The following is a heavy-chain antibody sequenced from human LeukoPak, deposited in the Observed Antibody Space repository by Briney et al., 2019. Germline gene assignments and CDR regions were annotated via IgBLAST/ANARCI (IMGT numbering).Heavy chain of an antibody. V-gene: IGHV3-21*01. CDR3: ARYLADGDV. CDR2: IRSSSSNI. J-gene: IGHJ6*02. D-gene: IGHD2/OR15-2a*01. CDR1: GFTLSNYS. Sequence: GGSLRLSCAASGFTLSNYSMNWVRQAPGKGLEWVAFIRSSSSNIFYADSLKGRFTISRDNAKNTLYLQMNSLRADDTAVYYCARYLADGDVWGQGHTVIVS.